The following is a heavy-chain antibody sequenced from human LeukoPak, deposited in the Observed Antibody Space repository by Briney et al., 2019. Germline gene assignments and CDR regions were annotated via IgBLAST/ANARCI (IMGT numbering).Heavy chain of an antibody. CDR2: ISSSSSYI. CDR3: ASSESGSYFFDY. D-gene: IGHD1-26*01. V-gene: IGHV3-21*01. Sequence: PGGSLRLSCAASGFTFSSYSMNWVRQAPGKGLEWVSSISSSSSYIYYADSVKGRFTISRDNAKNSLYLQMNSLRAEDTAVYYCASSESGSYFFDYWGQGTLVTVSS. J-gene: IGHJ4*02. CDR1: GFTFSSYS.